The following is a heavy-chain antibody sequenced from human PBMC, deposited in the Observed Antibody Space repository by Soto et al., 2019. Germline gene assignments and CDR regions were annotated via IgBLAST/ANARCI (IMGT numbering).Heavy chain of an antibody. V-gene: IGHV3-23*01. J-gene: IGHJ4*02. D-gene: IGHD1-26*01. CDR3: AKESVRDLVGELAY. Sequence: GGSLRLSCAASGFTFSTYAMSWVRQAPGKGLEWVSVISGSGGSTYHADSVKGRFTISRDNSKNTLYLQMYSLRAEDTAVYYCAKESVRDLVGELAYCGRGTLVPVCS. CDR2: ISGSGGST. CDR1: GFTFSTYA.